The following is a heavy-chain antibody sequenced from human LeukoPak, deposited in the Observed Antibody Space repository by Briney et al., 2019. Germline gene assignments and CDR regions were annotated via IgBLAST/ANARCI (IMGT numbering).Heavy chain of an antibody. J-gene: IGHJ6*03. CDR1: GFTFSSYS. CDR2: ISSSSSAI. V-gene: IGHV3-48*01. Sequence: GGSLRLSCAASGFTFSSYSMNWVRQAPGKGVEWVSYISSSSSAIYYADSVKGRFTISRDNAKNSLYLQMNSLRAEDTAVYYCARENPLSYYYYYMDVWGKGTTVTVSS. CDR3: ARENPLSYYYYYMDV.